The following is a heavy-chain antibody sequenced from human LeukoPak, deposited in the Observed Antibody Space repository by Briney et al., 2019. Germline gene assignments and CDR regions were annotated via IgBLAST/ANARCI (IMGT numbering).Heavy chain of an antibody. D-gene: IGHD5-18*01. J-gene: IGHJ4*02. CDR3: AKWGTGNTAIFDY. Sequence: GGSLRLSCAASGFTFSSYAMNWVRQAPGKGLEWVSAISGSGGSTYYADSVKGRFTISRDNSKNTLYLQMNSLRAEDTAVYYCAKWGTGNTAIFDYWGQGTLVTVSS. CDR2: ISGSGGST. V-gene: IGHV3-23*01. CDR1: GFTFSSYA.